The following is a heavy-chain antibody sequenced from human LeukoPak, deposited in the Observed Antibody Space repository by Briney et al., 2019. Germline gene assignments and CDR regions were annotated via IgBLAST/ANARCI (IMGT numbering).Heavy chain of an antibody. CDR2: IYTSGSN. J-gene: IGHJ6*03. CDR3: ASFACGYSYGSCYYYMDV. Sequence: AETLSLTCTVSGGSISSYYWSWIRQPAGKGLEWIGRIYTSGSNNYNPSLKSRVTMSVDTSKNQFSLKLSSVTAADTAVYYCASFACGYSYGSCYYYMDVWGKGTTVTVSS. D-gene: IGHD5-18*01. V-gene: IGHV4-4*07. CDR1: GGSISSYY.